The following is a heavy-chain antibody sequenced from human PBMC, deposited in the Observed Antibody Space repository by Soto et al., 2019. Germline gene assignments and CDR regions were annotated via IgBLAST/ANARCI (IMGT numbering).Heavy chain of an antibody. D-gene: IGHD3-22*01. CDR1: GFTFSSYS. CDR2: ISSSSSTI. V-gene: IGHV3-48*02. CDR3: ASRGGDYYDSSGYAFDI. Sequence: GGSLRLSCAASGFTFSSYSMTWVRQAPGKGLEWVSYISSSSSTIYYAGSVKGGFTISRDNAKNSLYLKMNSLRDEDTVVYYCASRGGDYYDSSGYAFDIWGQGTMVTVSS. J-gene: IGHJ3*02.